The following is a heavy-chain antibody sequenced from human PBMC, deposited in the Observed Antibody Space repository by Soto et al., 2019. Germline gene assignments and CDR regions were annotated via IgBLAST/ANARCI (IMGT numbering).Heavy chain of an antibody. CDR1: GDSISSSNW. CDR2: IYHSGST. J-gene: IGHJ4*02. Sequence: QVQLQESGPGLVKPSGTLSLTCAVSGDSISSSNWWSWVRQPPGKGLEWIGEIYHSGSTNYNPSLRRRXLXSXHETKNQFSLKLSSVTAADTAVYYCARGERPQRRVYWGQGTLVTVSS. D-gene: IGHD6-25*01. CDR3: ARGERPQRRVY. V-gene: IGHV4-4*02.